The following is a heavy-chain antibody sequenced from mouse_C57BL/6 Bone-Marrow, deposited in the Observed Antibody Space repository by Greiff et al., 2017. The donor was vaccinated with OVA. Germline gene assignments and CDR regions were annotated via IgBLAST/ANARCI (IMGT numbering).Heavy chain of an antibody. J-gene: IGHJ2*01. CDR1: GYSFTSYY. CDR3: ARSPNYYGSSFDY. V-gene: IGHV1-66*01. D-gene: IGHD1-1*01. Sequence: VQLQESGPELVKPGASVKISCKASGYSFTSYYIHWVKQRPGQGLEWIGWIYPGSGNTKYNEKFKGKATLTADTSSSTAYMQLSSLTSEDSAVYYCARSPNYYGSSFDYWGQGTTLTVSS. CDR2: IYPGSGNT.